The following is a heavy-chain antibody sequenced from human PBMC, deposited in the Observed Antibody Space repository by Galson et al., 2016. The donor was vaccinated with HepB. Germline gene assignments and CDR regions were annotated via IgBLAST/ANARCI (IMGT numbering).Heavy chain of an antibody. CDR1: GFTFSSYG. D-gene: IGHD1-20*01. V-gene: IGHV3-33*01. J-gene: IGHJ4*02. CDR2: IWYDGSKK. CDR3: VRGTNNWDFDS. Sequence: SLRLSCAASGFTFSSYGMHWVRQAPGKGLEWVAIIWYDGSKKYYGDSVKGRFTISRDNAKNTLFLQMNSLRVEDTAVYYCVRGTNNWDFDSWGQGTLVTVSS.